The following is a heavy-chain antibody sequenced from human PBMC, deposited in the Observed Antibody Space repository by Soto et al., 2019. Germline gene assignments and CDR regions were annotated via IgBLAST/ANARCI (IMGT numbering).Heavy chain of an antibody. D-gene: IGHD6-19*01. Sequence: PGGSLRLCSAAYGFSFSSYAMHWVRQAPGKGLEYGSAISSNGGSTYYANSVKGRFTISRDNSKNTLYLQMGSLRAEDMAVYYCARDGGSGHNDYWGQGT. CDR3: ARDGGSGHNDY. V-gene: IGHV3-64*01. CDR2: ISSNGGST. J-gene: IGHJ4*02. CDR1: GFSFSSYA.